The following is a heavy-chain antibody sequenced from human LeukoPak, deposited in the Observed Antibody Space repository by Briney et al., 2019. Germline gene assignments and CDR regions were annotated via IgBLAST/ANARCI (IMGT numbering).Heavy chain of an antibody. V-gene: IGHV1-24*01. J-gene: IGHJ4*02. CDR2: FDPEDGET. Sequence: ASVKVSCKVSGYTLTELSMHWVRQAPGKGLEWMGGFDPEDGETIYAQKFQGRVTMTEDTSTDTAYMELSSLRSEDTAVYYCATVSYYYDSSGLIYWGQGTLVTVSS. D-gene: IGHD3-22*01. CDR3: ATVSYYYDSSGLIY. CDR1: GYTLTELS.